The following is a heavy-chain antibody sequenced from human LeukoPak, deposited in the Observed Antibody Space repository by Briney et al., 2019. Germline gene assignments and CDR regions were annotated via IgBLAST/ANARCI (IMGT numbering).Heavy chain of an antibody. J-gene: IGHJ4*02. D-gene: IGHD2-15*01. CDR2: IYYSGST. V-gene: IGHV4-59*01. CDR3: ARAQRPCSGGSCYPLGGYYFDY. Sequence: SETLSLTCTVSGGSISSYYWSWIRQPPGKGLEWIGYIYYSGSTNYNPSLKSRVTISVDTSKNQFSLKLSSVTAADTAVYYCARAQRPCSGGSCYPLGGYYFDYWGQGTLVTVSS. CDR1: GGSISSYY.